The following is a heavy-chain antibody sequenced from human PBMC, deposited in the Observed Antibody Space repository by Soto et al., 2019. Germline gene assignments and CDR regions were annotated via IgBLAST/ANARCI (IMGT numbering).Heavy chain of an antibody. CDR3: ARNGQQLEYYYGMDV. V-gene: IGHV3-11*06. D-gene: IGHD6-13*01. CDR2: INRSSSNK. J-gene: IGHJ6*02. Sequence: GESLTLSCAASGFTFSDYYMSWVRQAPGKGLEWVSDINRSSSNKNYAASVKGPFTISIDNAKNTLYLQMNRLRADDTAVYYCARNGQQLEYYYGMDVWGQGTPVIVSS. CDR1: GFTFSDYY.